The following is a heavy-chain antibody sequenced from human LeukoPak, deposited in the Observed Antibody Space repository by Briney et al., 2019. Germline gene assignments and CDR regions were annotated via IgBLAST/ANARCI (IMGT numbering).Heavy chain of an antibody. CDR2: IYYSGST. V-gene: IGHV4-31*11. CDR1: GGSISSGGYY. J-gene: IGHJ5*02. D-gene: IGHD3-10*01. CDR3: ANYGSGSYRFDP. Sequence: SETLSLTCAVSGGSISSGGYYWSWIRQHPGKGLEWIGYIYYSGSTYYNPSLKSRVTISVDTSKNQFSLKLSSVTAADTAVYYCANYGSGSYRFDPWGQGTLVTVSS.